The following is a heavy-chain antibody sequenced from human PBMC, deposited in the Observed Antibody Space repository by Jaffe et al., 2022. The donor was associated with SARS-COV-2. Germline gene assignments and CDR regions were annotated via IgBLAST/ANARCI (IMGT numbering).Heavy chain of an antibody. Sequence: QVQLVQSGAEVRKPGASVKVSCKASGYTFTTYAIQWVRQAPGQRLEWMGWIDAGDGSTRYSERFQGRVTITSDTSASTAYMELSSLRSEDTAVYYCARDWAGDRGYIFDYWGQGTLVTVSS. D-gene: IGHD5-12*01. CDR1: GYTFTTYA. V-gene: IGHV1-3*01. CDR2: IDAGDGST. J-gene: IGHJ4*02. CDR3: ARDWAGDRGYIFDY.